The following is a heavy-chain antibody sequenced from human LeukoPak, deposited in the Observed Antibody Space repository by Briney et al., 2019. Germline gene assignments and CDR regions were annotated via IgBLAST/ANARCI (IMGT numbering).Heavy chain of an antibody. D-gene: IGHD2-21*02. CDR3: ATGLTPNTFDV. CDR2: MNPKSGDP. Sequence: ASVKVSCKASGYSPSDYNINWVRQATGQGLEWMGSMNPKSGDPVYARKFQGRVTMTRDTSTNTVDMELSSLRSEDTAVYYCATGLTPNTFDVWGQGTMVTVSS. CDR1: GYSPSDYN. J-gene: IGHJ3*01. V-gene: IGHV1-8*02.